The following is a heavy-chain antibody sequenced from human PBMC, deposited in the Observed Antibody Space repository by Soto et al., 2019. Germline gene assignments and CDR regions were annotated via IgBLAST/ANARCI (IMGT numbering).Heavy chain of an antibody. Sequence: QLLESGPGLVKPSETLSLTCTVSGGSISSSSYYWGWIRQPPGKGLEWIGSIYYSGSTYYNPSLKSRVTISVDTSKNQFSLKLSSVTAADTAVYYCARRAGGIAVAGGGMDVWGQGTTVTVSS. J-gene: IGHJ6*02. V-gene: IGHV4-39*01. CDR1: GGSISSSSYY. CDR3: ARRAGGIAVAGGGMDV. CDR2: IYYSGST. D-gene: IGHD6-19*01.